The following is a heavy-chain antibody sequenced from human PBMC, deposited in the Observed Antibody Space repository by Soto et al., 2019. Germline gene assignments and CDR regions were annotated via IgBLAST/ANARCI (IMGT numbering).Heavy chain of an antibody. CDR1: GFTFSNYA. CDR3: AKRGDIVEVSRTFVGYGMDV. J-gene: IGHJ6*02. V-gene: IGHV3-23*01. CDR2: ISGSGSST. D-gene: IGHD2-2*01. Sequence: EVQLLESGGGLVQPGGSLRLSCAASGFTFSNYAMSWVRQAPGKGLEWVASISGSGSSTYYADSVKGRFTISRDKSKNTLYLQMNSLRAEDTAVYYCAKRGDIVEVSRTFVGYGMDVWGQGTTVTVSS.